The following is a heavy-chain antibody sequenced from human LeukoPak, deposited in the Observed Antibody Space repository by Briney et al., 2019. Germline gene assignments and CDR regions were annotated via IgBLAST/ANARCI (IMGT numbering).Heavy chain of an antibody. CDR2: INPDGAVK. D-gene: IGHD6-13*01. CDR1: GFTFSSYG. V-gene: IGHV3-7*03. Sequence: GSLRLSCAASGFTFSSYGMHWVRQAPGKGLEWVASINPDGAVKYHAHSLKGRFTISRDNAENSLYLQMDSLRAEDTSLYYCARDFAYSRLDSWGQGTLVTVSS. CDR3: ARDFAYSRLDS. J-gene: IGHJ4*02.